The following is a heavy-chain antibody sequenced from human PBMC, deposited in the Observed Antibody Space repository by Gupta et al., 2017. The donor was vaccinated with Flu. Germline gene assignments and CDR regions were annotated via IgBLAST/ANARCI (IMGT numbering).Heavy chain of an antibody. J-gene: IGHJ4*02. CDR3: ARDRSLYSTGIDY. CDR1: GFTFINYD. D-gene: IGHD4-4*01. CDR2: INSPGTII. Sequence: EVQLVESGGGLVQPGGSLELSRAASGFTFINYDFNWVRQAPGKGLEWLSYINSPGTIIYYADSVKGRFTISRDNAKNSLSLQMHSLRAEDTAIYYCARDRSLYSTGIDYWGQGTLVTVSS. V-gene: IGHV3-48*03.